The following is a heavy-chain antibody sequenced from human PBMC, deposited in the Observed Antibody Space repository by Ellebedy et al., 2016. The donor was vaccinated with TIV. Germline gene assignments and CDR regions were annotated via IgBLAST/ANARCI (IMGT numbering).Heavy chain of an antibody. J-gene: IGHJ6*03. V-gene: IGHV4-39*01. CDR3: ATFNQYYTYLGV. CDR1: GDSISSSSDY. CDR2: ISNRDRT. D-gene: IGHD1-14*01. Sequence: GSLRLSXTVSGDSISSSSDYWVWIRQTPGKGLEWIGTISNRDRTDYNPSLKSRVFILVDASKNQFFLKLTSVTAADTAVYYCATFNQYYTYLGVWGKGTTVTVSS.